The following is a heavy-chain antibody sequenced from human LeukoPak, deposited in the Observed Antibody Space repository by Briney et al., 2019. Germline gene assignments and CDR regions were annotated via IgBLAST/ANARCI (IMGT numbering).Heavy chain of an antibody. J-gene: IGHJ3*02. V-gene: IGHV4-39*07. CDR1: GGYISGNSYY. D-gene: IGHD2-8*01. Sequence: SETLSLTCTVSGGYISGNSYYWGWIRQPPGKGLEWIGNIYYTGSTYYNPSLKTRVTISIDTSRNQFSLNLSSVTAADAAVYYCARDFNGLDIWGQGTMVTVSS. CDR2: IYYTGST. CDR3: ARDFNGLDI.